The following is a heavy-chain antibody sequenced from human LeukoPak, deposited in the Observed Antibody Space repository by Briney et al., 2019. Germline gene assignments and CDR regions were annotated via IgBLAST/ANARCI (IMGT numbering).Heavy chain of an antibody. V-gene: IGHV3-7*03. CDR3: ARVSSSGWYGGVDY. CDR2: IKQDGSEK. Sequence: GGPLRLSCAASRFTFSSYWMSWVRQAPGKGLEWVANIKQDGSEKYYVDSVKGRFTISRDNAKNSLYLQLNSLRAEGTAVYYCARVSSSGWYGGVDYWGQGTLVTVSS. J-gene: IGHJ4*02. D-gene: IGHD6-19*01. CDR1: RFTFSSYW.